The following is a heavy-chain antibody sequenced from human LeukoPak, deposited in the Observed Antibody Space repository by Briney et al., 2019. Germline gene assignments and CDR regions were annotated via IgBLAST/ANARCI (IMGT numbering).Heavy chain of an antibody. J-gene: IGHJ3*02. V-gene: IGHV4-59*01. CDR3: ASLPYYYDSSGSFAAFDI. Sequence: SETLSLTCTVSGGSISSYYWSWIRQPPGKGLEWIGYIYYGGSTNYNPSLKSRVTISVDTSKNQFSLKLSSVTAADTAVYYCASLPYYYDSSGSFAAFDIWGQGTMVTVSS. CDR2: IYYGGST. D-gene: IGHD3-22*01. CDR1: GGSISSYY.